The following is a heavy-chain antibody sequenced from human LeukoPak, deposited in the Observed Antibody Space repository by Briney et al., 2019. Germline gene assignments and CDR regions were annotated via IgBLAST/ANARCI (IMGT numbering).Heavy chain of an antibody. CDR3: ARDNYSGSRYFDH. D-gene: IGHD1-26*01. CDR2: ISSSGRTM. CDR1: GFIFSSYK. J-gene: IGHJ4*02. Sequence: GGSLRLSCAASGFIFSSYKMSWVRQAPGKGLEWVSYISSSGRTMYYADSVKGRFTVSRDNAKNSLYLQMNSLRAEDTAIYYCARDNYSGSRYFDHWGQGTLVTVSS. V-gene: IGHV3-48*03.